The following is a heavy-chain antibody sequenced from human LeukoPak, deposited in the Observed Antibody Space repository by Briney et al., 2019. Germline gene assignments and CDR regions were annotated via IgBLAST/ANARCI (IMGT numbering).Heavy chain of an antibody. CDR3: ARDPKQLVDAFDI. CDR1: GYTFTSYD. D-gene: IGHD6-13*01. Sequence: GASVKVSCKASGYTFTSYDISWVRQAPGQGLEWMGWISAYNGNTNYAQKLQGRVTMTTDTSTSTAYMELRSLRSDDTAVFYCARDPKQLVDAFDIWGQGTMVTVSS. V-gene: IGHV1-18*01. CDR2: ISAYNGNT. J-gene: IGHJ3*02.